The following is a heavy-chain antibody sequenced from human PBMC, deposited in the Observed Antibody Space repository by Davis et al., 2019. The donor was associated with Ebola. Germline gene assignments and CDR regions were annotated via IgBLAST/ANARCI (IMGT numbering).Heavy chain of an antibody. Sequence: GGSLRLSCAASGFIFSTYGMHWVRQAPGKGLEWVAVIWYDGSNKYYADSVKGRFTISRDNSKNTLYLQMNSLRAEDTAVYYCAKDGPLYYDFWSGYLDYWGQGTLVTVSS. J-gene: IGHJ4*02. CDR1: GFIFSTYG. D-gene: IGHD3-3*01. V-gene: IGHV3-30*02. CDR2: IWYDGSNK. CDR3: AKDGPLYYDFWSGYLDY.